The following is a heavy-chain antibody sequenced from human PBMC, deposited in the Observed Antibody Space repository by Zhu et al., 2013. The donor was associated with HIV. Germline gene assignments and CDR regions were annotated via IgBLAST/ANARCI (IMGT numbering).Heavy chain of an antibody. Sequence: QVQLVQSGTEVKKPGASVKISCKTSGYPFTRYFMHWVRQAPGQGLEWMGRINPGRGSTTYAQKFQGRVNMTRDTSTTTVYLEMTSLKSDDTAVYYCAGPLNDFWSGLGYWGQGTLVTVSS. D-gene: IGHD3-3*01. J-gene: IGHJ4*02. CDR3: AGPLNDFWSGLGY. CDR2: INPGRGST. V-gene: IGHV1-46*01. CDR1: GYPFTRYF.